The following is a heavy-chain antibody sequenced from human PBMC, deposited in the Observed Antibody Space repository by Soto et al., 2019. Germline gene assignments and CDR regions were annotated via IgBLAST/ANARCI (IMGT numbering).Heavy chain of an antibody. CDR3: ARHSGSFDSSGRLAGKFDF. V-gene: IGHV5-51*01. D-gene: IGHD3-22*01. CDR2: IYPGDSDT. Sequence: GSLKISCQGSGYSFTTYWIGWVRQMPGKGLEWMGIIYPGDSDTRYSPSFQGQITISADKSISTAYLQWSSLKASDTAIYYCARHSGSFDSSGRLAGKFDFWGQGTLVTVSS. J-gene: IGHJ4*02. CDR1: GYSFTTYW.